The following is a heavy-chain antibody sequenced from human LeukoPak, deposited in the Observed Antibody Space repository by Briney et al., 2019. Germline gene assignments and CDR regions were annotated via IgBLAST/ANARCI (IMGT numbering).Heavy chain of an antibody. D-gene: IGHD3-22*01. CDR2: IYYSGST. CDR1: GGSISSSSYY. Sequence: SETLSLTCTVSGGSISSSSYYWGWIRQPPGKGLEWIGSIYYSGSTYYNPSLKSRVTISVDTSKNQFSLKLSSVTAADTAVYYCARGEYGYYFDYWGQGTLVTVSS. J-gene: IGHJ4*02. V-gene: IGHV4-39*07. CDR3: ARGEYGYYFDY.